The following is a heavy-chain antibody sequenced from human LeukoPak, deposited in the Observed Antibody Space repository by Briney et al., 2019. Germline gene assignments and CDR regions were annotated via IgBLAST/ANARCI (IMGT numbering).Heavy chain of an antibody. J-gene: IGHJ5*02. CDR3: ARDPHDYDILTEPGWFDP. CDR2: INHSGST. CDR1: GGSFSGYY. D-gene: IGHD3-9*01. V-gene: IGHV4-34*01. Sequence: SETLSLTCAVYGGSFSGYYWSWIRQPPGKGLEWIGEINHSGSTNYNPSLKSRVTISVDTSKNQFSLKLSSVTAADTAVYYCARDPHDYDILTEPGWFDPWGQGTLVTVSS.